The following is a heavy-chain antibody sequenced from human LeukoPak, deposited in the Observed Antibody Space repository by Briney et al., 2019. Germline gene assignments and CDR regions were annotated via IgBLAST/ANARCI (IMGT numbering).Heavy chain of an antibody. V-gene: IGHV1-18*01. J-gene: IGHJ3*02. Sequence: ASVKVSCKASGYTFTSYGISWVRQAPGQGLEWMGWISAYNGNTNYAQKLQGRVTMATDTSTSTAYMELRSLRSDDTAVYYCARRSASGDAFDIWGQGTMVTVSS. CDR2: ISAYNGNT. CDR3: ARRSASGDAFDI. CDR1: GYTFTSYG.